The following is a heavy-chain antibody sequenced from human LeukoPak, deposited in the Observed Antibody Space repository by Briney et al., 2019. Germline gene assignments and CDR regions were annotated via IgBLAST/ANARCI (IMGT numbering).Heavy chain of an antibody. CDR1: GGSFSGYY. J-gene: IGHJ5*02. V-gene: IGHV4-34*01. CDR2: INHSGST. D-gene: IGHD3-10*01. CDR3: ARGKYYYGSGRRGWFDP. Sequence: PSETLSLTCAVYGGSFSGYYWSWIRQPPGKGLGWIGEINHSGSTNYNPSLKSRVTISVDTSKNQFSLKLSSVTAADTAVYYCARGKYYYGSGRRGWFDPWGQGTLVTVSS.